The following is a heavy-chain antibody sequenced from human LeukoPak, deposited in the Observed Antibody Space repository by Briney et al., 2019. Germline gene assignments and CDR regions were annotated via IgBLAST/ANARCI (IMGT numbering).Heavy chain of an antibody. CDR2: VYHRGTT. V-gene: IGHV4-38-2*02. CDR1: DYSISSGYY. CDR3: ARDKHSYGRHFFDY. Sequence: SETLSLTCAVSDYSISSGYYWGWIRQPPGKGLEWIGNVYHRGTTLYNPSLKSRVTISVDTSKNQFSLMLTSVTAADTAVYYCARDKHSYGRHFFDYWGQGTLVPVSS. J-gene: IGHJ4*02. D-gene: IGHD5-18*01.